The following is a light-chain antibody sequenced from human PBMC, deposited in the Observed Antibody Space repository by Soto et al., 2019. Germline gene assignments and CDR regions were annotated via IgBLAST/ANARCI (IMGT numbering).Light chain of an antibody. J-gene: IGKJ5*01. CDR3: QKYNRAPRT. CDR2: GAS. V-gene: IGKV1-27*01. CDR1: QGIGNY. Sequence: DIQMTQSPPSLSASVGDRVTITCRASQGIGNYLAWYQQKPGKVPKLLIYGASTLQSGVPSRFSGSGSGTDFTLTISSLRPEDFATYYCQKYNRAPRTFGPGTRLEIK.